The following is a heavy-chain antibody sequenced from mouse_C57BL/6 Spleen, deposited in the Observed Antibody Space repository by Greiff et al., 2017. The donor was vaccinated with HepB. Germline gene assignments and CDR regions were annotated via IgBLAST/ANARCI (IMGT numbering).Heavy chain of an antibody. CDR1: GYTFTSYW. V-gene: IGHV1-64*01. D-gene: IGHD3-2*02. J-gene: IGHJ3*01. Sequence: QVQLKQPGAELVKPGASVKLSCKASGYTFTSYWMHWVKQRPGQGLEWIGMIHPNSGSTNYNEKFKSKATLTVDKSSSTAYMQLSSLTSEDSAVYYCARRDSSGYSFAYWGQGTLVTVSA. CDR3: ARRDSSGYSFAY. CDR2: IHPNSGST.